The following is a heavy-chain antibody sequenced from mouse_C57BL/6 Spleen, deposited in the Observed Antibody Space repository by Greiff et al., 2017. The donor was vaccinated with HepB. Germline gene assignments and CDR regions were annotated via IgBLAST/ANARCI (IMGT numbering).Heavy chain of an antibody. D-gene: IGHD2-3*01. J-gene: IGHJ2*01. Sequence: VQLQQPGAELVKPGASVKLSCKASGYTFTSYWMQWVKQRPGQGLEWIGEIDPSDSYTNYNQKFKGKATLTVDTSSSTAYMQLSSLTSEDSAVYYCARGGLLPYYFDYWGQGTTLTVSS. CDR1: GYTFTSYW. CDR2: IDPSDSYT. CDR3: ARGGLLPYYFDY. V-gene: IGHV1-50*01.